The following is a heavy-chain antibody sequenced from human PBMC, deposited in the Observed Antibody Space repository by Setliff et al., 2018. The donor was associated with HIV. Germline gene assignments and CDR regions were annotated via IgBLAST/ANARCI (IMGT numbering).Heavy chain of an antibody. CDR3: ARGPQYNFWGGYLGL. J-gene: IGHJ4*02. V-gene: IGHV3-74*01. CDR2: IDSDGSDT. D-gene: IGHD3-3*01. CDR1: GLTFSNYW. Sequence: PGGSLRLSCAASGLTFSNYWMHWVRQAPGKGLEWVSRIDSDGSDTNYADSVSGRFTISRDNAKNTVYLQLTSLRAEDTAVYYCARGPQYNFWGGYLGLWGQGTLVTVSS.